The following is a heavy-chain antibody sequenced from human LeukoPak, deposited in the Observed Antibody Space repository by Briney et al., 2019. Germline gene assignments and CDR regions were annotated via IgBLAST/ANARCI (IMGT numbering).Heavy chain of an antibody. V-gene: IGHV4-61*02. J-gene: IGHJ1*01. CDR1: GGSISSGSDY. Sequence: SETLSLTCTVSGGSISSGSDYWSWIRQSAGKGLEWIGRVYSSGSANYNPSLKSRLTMAVDTSKNQISLKLTSVTAADTAVYYCARASAQYYDLWSGWGYFQYWGQGTLVTVSS. CDR2: VYSSGSA. CDR3: ARASAQYYDLWSGWGYFQY. D-gene: IGHD3-3*01.